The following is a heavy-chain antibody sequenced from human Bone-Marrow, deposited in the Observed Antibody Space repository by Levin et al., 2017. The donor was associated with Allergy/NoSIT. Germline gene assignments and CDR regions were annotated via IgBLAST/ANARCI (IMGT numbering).Heavy chain of an antibody. Sequence: LPGGSLRLSCAASKFIFKNYAMAWLRQAPGQGLEWVSAVSGSGDQTYHADSVRGRFTISRDNSKDTLFLQMNNLRAEDTAVYFCAKGGVAAPPFYWGQGTLVTVSS. V-gene: IGHV3-23*01. CDR2: VSGSGDQT. J-gene: IGHJ4*02. D-gene: IGHD3-10*01. CDR1: KFIFKNYA. CDR3: AKGGVAAPPFY.